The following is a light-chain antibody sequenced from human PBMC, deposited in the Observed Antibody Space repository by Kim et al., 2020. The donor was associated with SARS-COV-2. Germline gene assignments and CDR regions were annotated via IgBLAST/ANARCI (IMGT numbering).Light chain of an antibody. CDR1: QSLTSNP. CDR2: GAS. CDR3: HQYSTSPWT. J-gene: IGKJ1*01. Sequence: EIVLTQSPGTLSLSPGERATLSCRASQSLTSNPLAWYQQKPGQAPSLLIYGASIRATGIPDRFSGSGSGTDFTLTISRLEPEDSAVYYCHQYSTSPWTCGQGTTVDIK. V-gene: IGKV3-20*01.